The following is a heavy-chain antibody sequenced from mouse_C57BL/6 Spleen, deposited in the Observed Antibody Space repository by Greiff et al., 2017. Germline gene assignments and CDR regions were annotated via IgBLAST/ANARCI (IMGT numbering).Heavy chain of an antibody. V-gene: IGHV3-6*01. D-gene: IGHD1-1*01. CDR1: GYSITSGYY. CDR3: ARGYYYGSLDY. CDR2: ISYDGSN. J-gene: IGHJ2*01. Sequence: EVQLQQSGPGLVKPSQSLSLTCSVTGYSITSGYYWNWIRQFPGNKLEWMGYISYDGSNNYNPSLKNRISITRDTSKNQFFLKLNSVTTEDTATYYCARGYYYGSLDYWGQGTTLTVSS.